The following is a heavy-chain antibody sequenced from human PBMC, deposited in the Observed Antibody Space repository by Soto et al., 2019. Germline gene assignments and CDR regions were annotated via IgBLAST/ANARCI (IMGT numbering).Heavy chain of an antibody. V-gene: IGHV1-69*06. CDR1: GGTFSSYA. CDR3: ARTGAGYNWNYGAAFDI. D-gene: IGHD1-7*01. Sequence: SVKVSCKASGGTFSSYAISWVRQAPGQGLEWMGGIIPIFGTANYAQKFQGRVTITADKSTSTAYMELSSLRSEDTAVYYCARTGAGYNWNYGAAFDIWGQGTMVTVSS. CDR2: IIPIFGTA. J-gene: IGHJ3*02.